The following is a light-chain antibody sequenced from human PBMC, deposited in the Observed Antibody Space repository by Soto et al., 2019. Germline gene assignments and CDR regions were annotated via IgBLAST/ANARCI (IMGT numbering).Light chain of an antibody. Sequence: DIQMTQSPSTLSASIGDRVIITCRASQSISAWLAWYQQKPGKAPRLLIYKASTLEIGVPSRFSGSGSGTEFTLTISSLQPDDVATYYCQQYNDYSWTFGQGTKVEIK. CDR1: QSISAW. CDR2: KAS. CDR3: QQYNDYSWT. J-gene: IGKJ1*01. V-gene: IGKV1-5*03.